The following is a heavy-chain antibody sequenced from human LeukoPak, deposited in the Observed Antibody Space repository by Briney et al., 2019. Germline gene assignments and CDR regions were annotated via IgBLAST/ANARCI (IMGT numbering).Heavy chain of an antibody. Sequence: GGSLRLSCVASGFSFSTYGIHWVRQAPGKGLEWVAVIWYDGSNKFYADSVKGRFTISRDNSKNTLYLQMNSLRAEDTAVYYCARELPFDYWGQGTLVTVSS. CDR3: ARELPFDY. CDR1: GFSFSTYG. J-gene: IGHJ4*02. CDR2: IWYDGSNK. V-gene: IGHV3-33*01.